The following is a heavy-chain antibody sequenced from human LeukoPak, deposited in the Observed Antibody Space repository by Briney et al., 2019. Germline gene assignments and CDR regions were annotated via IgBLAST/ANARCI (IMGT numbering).Heavy chain of an antibody. CDR3: AKGGHHYNPFYN. V-gene: IGHV3-23*01. D-gene: IGHD3-22*01. J-gene: IGHJ4*02. Sequence: GGSLSLSRAVSGFTLSTSPMGWVGQAAGKGREWVTSIHAGGSVPFRADSVQGRCIISRDNSKNTLSLQLSNLRAEDTAIYFCAKGGHHYNPFYNWGQGTLVTVSS. CDR1: GFTLSTSP. CDR2: IHAGGSVP.